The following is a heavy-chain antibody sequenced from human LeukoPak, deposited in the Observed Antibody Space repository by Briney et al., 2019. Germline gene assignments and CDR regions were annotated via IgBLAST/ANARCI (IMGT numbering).Heavy chain of an antibody. D-gene: IGHD3-22*01. J-gene: IGHJ4*02. CDR1: GGTFSSYA. Sequence: SVKVSCKASGGTFSSYAISWVRQAPGQGLEWMGGIIPIFGTANYAQKFQGRVTITADESTSTAYMELSSLRSEDTAVYYCARDESRYYYDSSGYYPPHFDYWGQGTLVTVSS. V-gene: IGHV1-69*01. CDR2: IIPIFGTA. CDR3: ARDESRYYYDSSGYYPPHFDY.